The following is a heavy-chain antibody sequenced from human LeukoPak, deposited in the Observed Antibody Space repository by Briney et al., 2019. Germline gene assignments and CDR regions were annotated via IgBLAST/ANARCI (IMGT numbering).Heavy chain of an antibody. CDR3: TSYDYGDPGLDY. D-gene: IGHD4-17*01. V-gene: IGHV3-73*01. CDR1: GLTFSASA. J-gene: IGHJ4*02. CDR2: IRSKANNYAT. Sequence: GGSLRLSCAASGLTFSASAMRWVRQASGKGLEWVGRIRSKANNYATAYAASVKGRFTISRDDSKNTAYLQMNSLKTEDTAVYYCTSYDYGDPGLDYWGQGTLVTVSS.